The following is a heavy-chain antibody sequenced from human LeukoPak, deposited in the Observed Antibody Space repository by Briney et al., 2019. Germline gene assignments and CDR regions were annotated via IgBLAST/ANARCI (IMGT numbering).Heavy chain of an antibody. Sequence: SETLSLTCTVSGGSISSYYWSWIRQPPGKGLEWIGYIYYSGSTNYNPSLKSRVTISVDTSKNQFSLKLSSVTAADTAVYYCARVRGAARRENWFDPWGQGTLVTVSS. V-gene: IGHV4-59*01. D-gene: IGHD6-6*01. CDR2: IYYSGST. CDR3: ARVRGAARRENWFDP. J-gene: IGHJ5*02. CDR1: GGSISSYY.